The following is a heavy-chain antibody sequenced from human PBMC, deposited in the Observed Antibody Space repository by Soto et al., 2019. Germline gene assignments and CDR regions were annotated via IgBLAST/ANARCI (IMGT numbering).Heavy chain of an antibody. D-gene: IGHD2-15*01. CDR3: ARIIPVVASPQGWFDP. Sequence: SETLSLTCTVSGGSISSGGYYWSWIRQHPGKGLEWIGYIYYSGSTYYNPSLKSRVTISVDTSKNQFSLKLSSVTAADTAVYYCARIIPVVASPQGWFDPWGQGTLVTVSS. CDR1: GGSISSGGYY. CDR2: IYYSGST. V-gene: IGHV4-31*03. J-gene: IGHJ5*02.